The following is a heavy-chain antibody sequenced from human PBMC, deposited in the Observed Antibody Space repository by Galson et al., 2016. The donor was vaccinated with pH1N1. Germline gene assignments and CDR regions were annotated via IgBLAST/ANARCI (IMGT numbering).Heavy chain of an antibody. CDR2: INSDGSGR. Sequence: SLRLSCAASGFTFSRYWMHWVRQGPGKGLVWVSRINSDGSGRSHADSVEGRFTISRDNAKKTLYLQMNSLRAEATGVYYCTRDRAFGDYGGASDIWGQGTMVTVSS. CDR1: GFTFSRYW. V-gene: IGHV3-74*01. D-gene: IGHD4/OR15-4a*01. CDR3: TRDRAFGDYGGASDI. J-gene: IGHJ3*02.